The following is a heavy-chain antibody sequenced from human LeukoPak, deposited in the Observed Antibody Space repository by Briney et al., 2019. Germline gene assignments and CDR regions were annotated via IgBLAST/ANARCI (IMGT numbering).Heavy chain of an antibody. CDR2: IIPIFGTA. V-gene: IGHV1-69*05. CDR1: GGTFSSYA. J-gene: IGHJ4*02. CDR3: ARDMDTAMVPGVFDY. D-gene: IGHD5-18*01. Sequence: SSVKVSCKASGGTFSSYAISWVRQAPGQGLEWMVGIIPIFGTANYAQKFQGRVTTTTDESTSTAYMELSSLRSEDTAVYYCARDMDTAMVPGVFDYWGQGTLVTVSS.